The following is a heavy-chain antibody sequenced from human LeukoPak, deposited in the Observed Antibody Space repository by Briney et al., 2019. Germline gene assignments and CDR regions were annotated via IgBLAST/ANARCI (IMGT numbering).Heavy chain of an antibody. J-gene: IGHJ4*02. V-gene: IGHV3-48*04. CDR1: GFTFSSYS. CDR2: ISSRAGTI. D-gene: IGHD5-18*01. Sequence: GGSLRLSCAASGFTFSSYSMSWIRQAPGKGLEWISYISSRAGTIYYADSVKGRFTISRDNAKNSLYLQMNSLRAEDTAVYYCARDGGGYSYGYFDYWGQGTLVTVSS. CDR3: ARDGGGYSYGYFDY.